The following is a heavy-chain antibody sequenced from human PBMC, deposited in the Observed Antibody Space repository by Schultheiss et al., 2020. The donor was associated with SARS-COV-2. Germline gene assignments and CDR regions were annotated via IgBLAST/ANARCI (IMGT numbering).Heavy chain of an antibody. CDR2: IYDSGRAIYKT. J-gene: IGHJ6*03. CDR1: GASLSFDY. D-gene: IGHD1/OR15-1a*01. CDR3: ARVGVVSFWNKAYYYYYMDV. V-gene: IGHV4-59*01. Sequence: SETLSLTCTVSGASLSFDYWSWIRQSPGKGLEWIGYIYDSGRAIYKTKYNASLKSRVTISEATSKNQFSLKLSSVTAADTAVYYCARVGVVSFWNKAYYYYYMDVWGKGTTVTVSS.